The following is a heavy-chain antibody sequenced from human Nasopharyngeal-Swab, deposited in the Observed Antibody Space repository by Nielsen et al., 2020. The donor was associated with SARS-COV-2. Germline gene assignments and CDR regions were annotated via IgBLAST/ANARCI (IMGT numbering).Heavy chain of an antibody. D-gene: IGHD6-13*01. CDR3: TRGKDLSAVGVRPLFDH. CDR2: INAGNGNT. J-gene: IGHJ4*02. Sequence: WVRQAPGQRLEWMGWINAGNGNTKYSQKFQGRVTITRDTSASTAYMELGSLTSEDTAVYYCTRGKDLSAVGVRPLFDHWGQGTLVTVSS. V-gene: IGHV1-3*01.